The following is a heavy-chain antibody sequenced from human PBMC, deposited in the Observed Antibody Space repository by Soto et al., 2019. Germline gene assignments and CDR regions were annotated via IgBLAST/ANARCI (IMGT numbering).Heavy chain of an antibody. D-gene: IGHD3-10*01. Sequence: QVQLQESGPGLVKPSQTLSLTCTVSGGSISSGGYYWSWIRQHPGKGLEWIGYIYYSGSTYYNPSLKSRVTISVDTSKNQFSLKLSSVTAADTAVYYCARTSLESMVRGESHPWGQGTLVTVSS. CDR3: ARTSLESMVRGESHP. CDR2: IYYSGST. CDR1: GGSISSGGYY. J-gene: IGHJ5*02. V-gene: IGHV4-31*03.